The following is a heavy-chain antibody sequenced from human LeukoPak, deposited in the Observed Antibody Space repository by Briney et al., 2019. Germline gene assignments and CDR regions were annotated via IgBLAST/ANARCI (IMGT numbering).Heavy chain of an antibody. CDR2: TNQDGGET. D-gene: IGHD2-21*01. CDR3: ARDHIAGHALEY. CDR1: GFTFTTYW. V-gene: IGHV3-7*03. J-gene: IGHJ4*02. Sequence: GGSLRLSCAASGFTFTTYWMAWVRQALGKGLEWVAKTNQDGGETYYVDSVKGRFTISRDNAKNSVYLQMNSLGAEDTGVYYCARDHIAGHALEYWGQGTLVTVSS.